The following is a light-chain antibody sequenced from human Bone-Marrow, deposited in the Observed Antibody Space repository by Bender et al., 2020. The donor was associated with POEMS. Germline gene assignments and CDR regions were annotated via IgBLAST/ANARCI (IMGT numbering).Light chain of an antibody. CDR3: CSYSSVIDFDV. Sequence: QSALTQPASVSGSLGQSITISCAGTSSDVGHDNYVSWYQQHPGKAPILLIYDVSHRPSGVSTRFSASKSGNTASLTISGLQAEDEADYYCCSYSSVIDFDVFGTGTKVTVL. CDR2: DVS. J-gene: IGLJ1*01. V-gene: IGLV2-14*03. CDR1: SSDVGHDNY.